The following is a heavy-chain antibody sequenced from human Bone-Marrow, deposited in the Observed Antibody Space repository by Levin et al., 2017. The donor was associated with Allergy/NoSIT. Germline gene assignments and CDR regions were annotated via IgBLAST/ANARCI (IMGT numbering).Heavy chain of an antibody. V-gene: IGHV3-23*01. J-gene: IGHJ4*02. CDR2: ISASGDNT. CDR1: GFTFSNYA. D-gene: IGHD2-15*01. Sequence: GESLKISCAASGFTFSNYAMSWVRQAPGRGLEWVSSISASGDNTYYADSVRGQFTISRDNSKNTLLLQLSSLRAEDTALYYCAKMSVRCSGGRCYSGDRDYWGQGTLVSVSS. CDR3: AKMSVRCSGGRCYSGDRDY.